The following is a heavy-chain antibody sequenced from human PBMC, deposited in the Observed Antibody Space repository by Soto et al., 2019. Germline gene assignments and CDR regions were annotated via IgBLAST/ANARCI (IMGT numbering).Heavy chain of an antibody. CDR1: GGSISSGDYY. CDR3: ARDARMPTDLGGYYYYAMDV. CDR2: IYYSGST. V-gene: IGHV4-30-4*02. D-gene: IGHD4-4*01. Sequence: PSETLSLTCTVSGGSISSGDYYWSWIRQPPGKGLEWIGYIYYSGSTYYNPSLKSRVTISVDTSKNQFSLKLSSVTAADTAVYYCARDARMPTDLGGYYYYAMDVWGQGTTVTVSS. J-gene: IGHJ6*02.